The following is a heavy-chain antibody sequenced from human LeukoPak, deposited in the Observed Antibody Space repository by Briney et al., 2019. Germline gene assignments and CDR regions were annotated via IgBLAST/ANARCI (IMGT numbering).Heavy chain of an antibody. D-gene: IGHD3-22*01. V-gene: IGHV3-23*01. CDR3: AKEGYYDSSGPY. CDR2: ISGSGGST. Sequence: PGGSLRLSCAASGFTFDDYGMSWVRQAPGKGLEWVSAISGSGGSTYYADSVKGRFTISRDNSKNTLYLQMNSLRAEDTAVYYCAKEGYYDSSGPYWGQGTLVTVSS. CDR1: GFTFDDYG. J-gene: IGHJ4*02.